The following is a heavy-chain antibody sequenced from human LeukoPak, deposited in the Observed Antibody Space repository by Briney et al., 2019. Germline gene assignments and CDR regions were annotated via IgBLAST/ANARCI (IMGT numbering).Heavy chain of an antibody. J-gene: IGHJ3*02. V-gene: IGHV3-30*04. CDR2: ISYDGSNK. Sequence: GGSLRLSCAASGFTFSSYAMSWVRQAPGKGLEWLAVISYDGSNKYYADSVKGRFTISRDNAKNSLYLQMNSLRAEDTAVYYCARDSGGWGDAFDIWCQGKIVTVSS. CDR3: ARDSGGWGDAFDI. D-gene: IGHD6-19*01. CDR1: GFTFSSYA.